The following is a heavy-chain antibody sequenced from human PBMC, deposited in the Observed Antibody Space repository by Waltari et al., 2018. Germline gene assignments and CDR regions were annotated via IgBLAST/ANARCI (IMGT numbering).Heavy chain of an antibody. Sequence: QVQLQESGPGLVTPSETLSLTCAVSGYSIRSGYHWGWIGQSPGKGLEWIGRIYPSGSTYYNPSLKSRVTISVDTSKNQFSLKLSSVTAADTAVYYCARDPVLLWFGELNHDAFDIWGQGTMVTVSS. CDR3: ARDPVLLWFGELNHDAFDI. CDR1: GYSIRSGYH. J-gene: IGHJ3*02. CDR2: IYPSGST. D-gene: IGHD3-10*01. V-gene: IGHV4-38-2*02.